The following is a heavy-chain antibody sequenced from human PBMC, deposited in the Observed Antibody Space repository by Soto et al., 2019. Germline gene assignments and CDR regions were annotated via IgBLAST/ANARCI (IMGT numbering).Heavy chain of an antibody. J-gene: IGHJ4*02. CDR1: GFICSDYW. V-gene: IGHV3-7*03. CDR3: ARARIDY. CDR2: ISPEGSEK. Sequence: VQLVESGGGLVQPGGSLRLSCAVSGFICSDYWMTWVRQAPGKGLEWVATISPEGSEKYYVDSLKGRFTISRDNAKNSLYLQMISLRAEDTALYYCARARIDYWGRGTLITVSS.